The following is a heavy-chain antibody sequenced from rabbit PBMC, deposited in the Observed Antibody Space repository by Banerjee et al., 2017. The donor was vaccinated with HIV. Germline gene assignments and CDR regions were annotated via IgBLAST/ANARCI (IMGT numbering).Heavy chain of an antibody. J-gene: IGHJ4*01. CDR3: ASDLPRVSGDNFKL. V-gene: IGHV1S45*01. D-gene: IGHD2-1*01. CDR1: GFSFSNKYV. Sequence: HEEMKESRGDLAKPDGSLTLTCTASGFSFSNKYVLCWVRQAPGKGLEWIACINTSSGNTVYASWAKGRFTISRTSSTTVTLQMTGLRAWEVTRDYVASDLPRVSGDNFKLWGQGTLVTVS. CDR2: INTSSGNT.